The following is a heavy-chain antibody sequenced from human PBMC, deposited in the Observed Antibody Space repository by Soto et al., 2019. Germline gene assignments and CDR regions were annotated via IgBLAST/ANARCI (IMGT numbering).Heavy chain of an antibody. D-gene: IGHD2-15*01. V-gene: IGHV4-31*03. J-gene: IGHJ6*02. CDR1: GGSISSGGYY. Sequence: SETLSLTCTVSGGSISSGGYYWSWIRQHPGKGLEWIGYIYYSGSTYYNPSLKSRVTISVDTSKNQFSLKLSSVTAADTAVYYCARGYCSGGSCYNYYYGMDVWGQGTTVTVSS. CDR3: ARGYCSGGSCYNYYYGMDV. CDR2: IYYSGST.